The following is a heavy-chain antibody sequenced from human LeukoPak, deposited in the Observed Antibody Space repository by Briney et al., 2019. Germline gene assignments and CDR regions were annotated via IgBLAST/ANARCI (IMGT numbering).Heavy chain of an antibody. D-gene: IGHD5-12*01. CDR2: IYYSGST. Sequence: PSETLSLTCTVSGGSISSYYWSWIRQPPGGGLEWIGYIYYSGSTNYNPSLKRRVTISLDTSKSQFSLKLRSVTAADTAVYYCARSGLDSRYYFGMDVWGQRTTVTVSS. J-gene: IGHJ6*02. CDR3: ARSGLDSRYYFGMDV. V-gene: IGHV4-59*01. CDR1: GGSISSYY.